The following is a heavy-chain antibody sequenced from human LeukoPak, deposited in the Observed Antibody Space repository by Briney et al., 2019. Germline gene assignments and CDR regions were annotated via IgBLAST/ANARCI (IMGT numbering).Heavy chain of an antibody. CDR3: TTVLLVGATGYYYYMDV. J-gene: IGHJ6*03. D-gene: IGHD1-26*01. CDR1: GFTFSNAW. V-gene: IGHV3-15*01. Sequence: GGSLRLSCAASGFTFSNAWMSWVRQAPGKGLEWVGRLKTETDGGTTDYAAPVKGRFIISRDDSKSTLYLQMNSLKTEDTAVYYCTTVLLVGATGYYYYMDVWGKGTTVTVSS. CDR2: LKTETDGGTT.